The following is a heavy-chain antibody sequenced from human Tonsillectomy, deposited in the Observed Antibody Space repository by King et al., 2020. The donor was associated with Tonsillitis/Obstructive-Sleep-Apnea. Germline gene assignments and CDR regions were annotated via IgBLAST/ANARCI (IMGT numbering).Heavy chain of an antibody. J-gene: IGHJ5*02. CDR2: IYWDDDN. D-gene: IGHD3-3*01. CDR1: GFSLSTSGVG. V-gene: IGHV2-5*02. Sequence: FTLKESGPTLVKPTQTLTLTCTFSGFSLSTSGVGVGWIRQPPGKALEWLALIYWDDDNRYSPSLKSRLTITKDTSKNPMVLKMTNMDPVDTATYYCAHFVTIFGVPPSPNWFDPWGQGTLVTVSS. CDR3: AHFVTIFGVPPSPNWFDP.